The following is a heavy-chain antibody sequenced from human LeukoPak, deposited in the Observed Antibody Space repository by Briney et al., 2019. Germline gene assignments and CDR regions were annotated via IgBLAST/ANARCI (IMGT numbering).Heavy chain of an antibody. D-gene: IGHD3-10*01. Sequence: SETLSLTCIVSGYSISSGYFWGWIRQPPGKGLEWIGNIHHSGSTYYNPSLKSRVTISVDTSKDQFSLKLSSVTAADTAVYYCARVLYYYGSGSYYRGYYFDYWGQGTLVTVSS. CDR2: IHHSGST. CDR3: ARVLYYYGSGSYYRGYYFDY. J-gene: IGHJ4*02. CDR1: GYSISSGYF. V-gene: IGHV4-38-2*02.